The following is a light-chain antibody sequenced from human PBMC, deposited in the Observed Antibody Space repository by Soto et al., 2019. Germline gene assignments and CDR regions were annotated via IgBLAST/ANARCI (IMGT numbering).Light chain of an antibody. CDR1: QSVSSIY. CDR3: EEYWSSSWT. Sequence: EIVLTQSPGTLSLSPGERATLSCRASQSVSSIYLAWYQHKPGQAPRLLIYGASSRATGIPDRFSGSESGTEFTLSISGVEPEDVAVHYCEEYWSSSWTFGRGTTVEIK. V-gene: IGKV3-20*01. CDR2: GAS. J-gene: IGKJ1*01.